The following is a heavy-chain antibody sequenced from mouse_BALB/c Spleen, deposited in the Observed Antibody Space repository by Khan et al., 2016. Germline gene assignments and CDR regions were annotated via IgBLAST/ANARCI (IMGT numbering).Heavy chain of an antibody. D-gene: IGHD1-1*01. CDR3: ARYLYYYGSTYDTMDY. V-gene: IGHV3-8*02. CDR2: ISYSGNT. Sequence: EVQLQESGPSLVKPSQTLSLTCSVTGDSITSGYWNWIRKFPGNKLEYMGYISYSGNTYYNPSLKSRISITRDTSKNPYYLQLNTVTTEDTATYYFARYLYYYGSTYDTMDYWGQGTSVTVSS. CDR1: GDSITSGY. J-gene: IGHJ4*01.